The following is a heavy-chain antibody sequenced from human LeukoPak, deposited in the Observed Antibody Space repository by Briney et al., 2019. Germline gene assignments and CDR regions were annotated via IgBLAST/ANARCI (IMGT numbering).Heavy chain of an antibody. J-gene: IGHJ4*02. CDR2: IYYSGST. CDR3: ARGSSGWYSHLGY. V-gene: IGHV4-59*01. CDR1: GGSISSYY. D-gene: IGHD6-19*01. Sequence: SETLSLTCTVSGGSISSYYWNWIRQPPGKGLEWIGYIYYSGSTNYNPSLKSRVTISVDTSKNQFSLKLSSVTAADTAVYYCARGSSGWYSHLGYWGQGTLVTVSS.